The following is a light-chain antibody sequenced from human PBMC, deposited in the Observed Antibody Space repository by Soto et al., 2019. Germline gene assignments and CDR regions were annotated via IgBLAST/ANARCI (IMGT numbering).Light chain of an antibody. J-gene: IGKJ5*01. CDR1: QSISDW. V-gene: IGKV1-5*01. Sequence: DIQMTQTPSTLSASVGDRVTITCRASQSISDWLAWYQQKSGKAPKLLIYDASTLEAGVPSRFSGSGSGTEFTLTISSLQPDDFATYYCQQYNNYAITFGQGTRLEIK. CDR3: QQYNNYAIT. CDR2: DAS.